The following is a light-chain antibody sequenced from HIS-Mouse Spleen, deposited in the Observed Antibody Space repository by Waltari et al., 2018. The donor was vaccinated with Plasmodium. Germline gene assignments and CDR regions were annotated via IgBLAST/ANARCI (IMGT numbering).Light chain of an antibody. CDR2: GAS. J-gene: IGKJ1*01. V-gene: IGKV3-15*01. Sequence: EIVMTQSPATLSVSPGERATLSCRASQSVSSNLAWYQQKPGQAPRPLIYGASTRATGIPARFSGSGSGTEFTLTISSMQSEDSAVYYCQQYNNWPRGTFGQGTKVEIK. CDR1: QSVSSN. CDR3: QQYNNWPRGT.